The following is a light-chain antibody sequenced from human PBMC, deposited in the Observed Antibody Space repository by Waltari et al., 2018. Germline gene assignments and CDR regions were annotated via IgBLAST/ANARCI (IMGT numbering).Light chain of an antibody. Sequence: QPALTQPASVSGSPGQSVNISCTGTNNAVGVYAYVPWYQPHPGKVPKLLIFEVGRRPSGVSRRFSGSKSGNTASLTISALQAEDEATYYCASDSSTNTILFGGGTSLTVL. CDR3: ASDSSTNTIL. V-gene: IGLV2-14*01. CDR1: NNAVGVYAY. CDR2: EVG. J-gene: IGLJ2*01.